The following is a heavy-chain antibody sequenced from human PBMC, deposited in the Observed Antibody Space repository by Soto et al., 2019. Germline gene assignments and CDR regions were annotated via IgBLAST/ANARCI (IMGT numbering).Heavy chain of an antibody. D-gene: IGHD3-9*01. V-gene: IGHV4-39*01. CDR1: GGAISSSSYY. CDR2: IYYSGST. J-gene: IGHJ5*02. Sequence: SETLSLTCTVSGGAISSSSYYWGWIRQPPRKGLEWIGSIYYSGSTYYNPSLKSRVTISVDTSKNQFSLKLRSVTAEDTAVYYCDRQADILNRYWNWFDPCGPGSLVTVSS. CDR3: DRQADILNRYWNWFDP.